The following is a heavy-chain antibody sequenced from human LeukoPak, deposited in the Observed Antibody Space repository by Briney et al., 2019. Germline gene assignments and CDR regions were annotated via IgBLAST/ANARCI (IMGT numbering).Heavy chain of an antibody. D-gene: IGHD2-15*01. CDR3: ARDVRVRSGGSCYSSTRFDP. CDR2: IYYSGST. V-gene: IGHV4-59*01. CDR1: GGSISSYY. Sequence: PSETLSLTCTVSGGSISSYYWSWIRQPPGKGLEWIGYIYYSGSTNYNPSLKSRVTISVDTSKNQFSLKLSSVTAADTAVYHCARDVRVRSGGSCYSSTRFDPWGQGTLVTVSS. J-gene: IGHJ5*02.